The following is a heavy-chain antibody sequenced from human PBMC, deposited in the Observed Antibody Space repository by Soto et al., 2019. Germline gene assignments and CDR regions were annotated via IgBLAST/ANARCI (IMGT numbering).Heavy chain of an antibody. J-gene: IGHJ6*02. CDR2: MYNTGST. Sequence: PSETLSLTCPVSGGSISSYDWSWILPPPGKGLEWIGYMYNTGSTIYNPSLKGRVTISVDTSKNQFSLKLNSVTAADTAVYYCARDLWGYCGADCYPLDVWGQGTTVTVSS. CDR3: ARDLWGYCGADCYPLDV. D-gene: IGHD2-21*02. CDR1: GGSISSYD. V-gene: IGHV4-59*01.